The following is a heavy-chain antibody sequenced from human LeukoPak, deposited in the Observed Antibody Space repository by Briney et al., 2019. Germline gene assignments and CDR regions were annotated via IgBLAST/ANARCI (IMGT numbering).Heavy chain of an antibody. V-gene: IGHV1-18*01. CDR3: ARVHQPPYSSDWYQRYYGMDV. J-gene: IGHJ6*02. CDR2: ISAYNGNT. D-gene: IGHD6-19*01. Sequence: GASVKVSCKASGYTFTSYGISWVRQAPGHGLEWMGWISAYNGNTNYAQKLQGRVTMTTDTSTSTAYMELRSLRSDDTAVYYCARVHQPPYSSDWYQRYYGMDVWGQGTTVTVSS. CDR1: GYTFTSYG.